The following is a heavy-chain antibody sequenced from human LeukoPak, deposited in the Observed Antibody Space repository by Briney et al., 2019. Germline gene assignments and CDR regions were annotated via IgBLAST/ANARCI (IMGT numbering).Heavy chain of an antibody. J-gene: IGHJ4*02. Sequence: GGSLRLSCAASGFTFSNYWMNWVRQAPGKGLEWVADIKPDGGETYYVDSVKGRFTISRDNAKSSLYLQMNSLRAEDTAVYYCAKGDRALYYGFSSFDYWGQGTLVTVSS. D-gene: IGHD3-10*01. CDR1: GFTFSNYW. CDR2: IKPDGGET. V-gene: IGHV3-7*01. CDR3: AKGDRALYYGFSSFDY.